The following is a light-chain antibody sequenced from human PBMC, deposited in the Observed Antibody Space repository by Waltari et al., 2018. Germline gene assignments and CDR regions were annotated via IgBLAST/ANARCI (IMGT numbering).Light chain of an antibody. CDR2: AAS. CDR1: QSISNS. Sequence: DIQMTQSTSSLSASVGDRVTITCRASQSISNSLNWIQQKPGKAPKFLIYAASTLQSGGPSRFSGSGSGTDFTLTISSLQPEDFATYYCQQSYSTPHTFGQGTKLQIK. CDR3: QQSYSTPHT. V-gene: IGKV1-39*01. J-gene: IGKJ2*01.